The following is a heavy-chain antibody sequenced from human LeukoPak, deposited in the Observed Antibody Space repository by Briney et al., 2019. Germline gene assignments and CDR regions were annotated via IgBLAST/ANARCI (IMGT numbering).Heavy chain of an antibody. J-gene: IGHJ4*02. CDR2: INPSGGNT. CDR1: GFTFDYYY. V-gene: IGHV1-46*02. CDR3: ASGSQVDY. Sequence: ASVKVSCKASGFTFDYYYFHWVRQAPGQGLEWMGMINPSGGNTNYAQKFQGRVILTRDTSTSTVYMELSSLRSEDTAIYYCASGSQVDYWGQGTLFTVSS.